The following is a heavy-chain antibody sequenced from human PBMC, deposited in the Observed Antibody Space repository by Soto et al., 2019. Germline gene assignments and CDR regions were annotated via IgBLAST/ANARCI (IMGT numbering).Heavy chain of an antibody. CDR1: GFIFRDHF. CDR2: IRHKANSYYT. CDR3: ARGGPWTGFDS. D-gene: IGHD3-3*01. V-gene: IGHV3-72*01. J-gene: IGHJ5*01. Sequence: EVQLVESGGGLVQPGGSLRLSCAASGFIFRDHFMDWVRQAPGKGLEWVGRIRHKANSYYTEYAASVKGRFTISRDDSHNALYLQMIGLKTEDAALYYCARGGPWTGFDSWGQGTLVTVSS.